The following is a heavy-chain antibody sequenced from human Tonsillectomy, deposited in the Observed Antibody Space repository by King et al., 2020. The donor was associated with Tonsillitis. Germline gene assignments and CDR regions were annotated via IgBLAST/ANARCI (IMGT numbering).Heavy chain of an antibody. CDR1: GFTFSDYY. CDR3: ARDRDFWSGYRFWDFDY. J-gene: IGHJ4*02. V-gene: IGHV3-11*01. Sequence: VQLVESGGGLVKPGGSLRLSCAAFGFTFSDYYMSWIRQAPGKGLEWVSYISSSGSTIYYADSVKGRFTISRDNAKNSLYPQMNSLRAEDTAVYYCARDRDFWSGYRFWDFDYWGQGTLVTVSS. CDR2: ISSSGSTI. D-gene: IGHD3-3*01.